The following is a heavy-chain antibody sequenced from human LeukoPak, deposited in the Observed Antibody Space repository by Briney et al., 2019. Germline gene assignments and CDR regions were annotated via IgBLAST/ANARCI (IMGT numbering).Heavy chain of an antibody. Sequence: SETLSLTCTVSGGSIRSYYWSWIRQPPGKGLEWIGYIYYSGSTNYNPSLRSRVTISVDTSKNQFSLKLSSVTAADTAVYYCARGGGVGYYYYYMDVWGKGTTVTISS. J-gene: IGHJ6*03. V-gene: IGHV4-59*01. CDR3: ARGGGVGYYYYYMDV. CDR2: IYYSGST. CDR1: GGSIRSYY. D-gene: IGHD1-26*01.